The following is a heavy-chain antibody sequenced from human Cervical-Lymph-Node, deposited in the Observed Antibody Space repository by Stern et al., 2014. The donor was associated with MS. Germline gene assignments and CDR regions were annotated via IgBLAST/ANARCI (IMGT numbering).Heavy chain of an antibody. CDR1: GYTFTNYG. J-gene: IGHJ6*02. Sequence: VQLVESGAEVRKAGASGMVPCKSSGYTFTNYGISWVRQAPGQGLEWIGWISAHNGNTKYAQKFQGRVSMTTDRSTTTAYMELRSLRSDDTAVYYCATWAASRYFYGMDVWGQGTTVTVSS. CDR3: ATWAASRYFYGMDV. CDR2: ISAHNGNT. D-gene: IGHD2-15*01. V-gene: IGHV1-18*04.